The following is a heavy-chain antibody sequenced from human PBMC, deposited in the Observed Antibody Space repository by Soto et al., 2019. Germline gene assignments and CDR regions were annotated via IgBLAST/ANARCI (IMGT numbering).Heavy chain of an antibody. CDR1: GFTFSSYG. CDR2: ISYDGSNK. J-gene: IGHJ4*02. Sequence: HPGGSLRLSCAASGFTFSSYGMHWVRQAPGKGLEWVAVISYDGSNKYYADSVKGRFTISRDNSKNTLYLQMNSLRAEDTAVYYRAKLGNRMVRGAYDYWGQGPLVTVSS. CDR3: AKLGNRMVRGAYDY. V-gene: IGHV3-30*18. D-gene: IGHD3-10*01.